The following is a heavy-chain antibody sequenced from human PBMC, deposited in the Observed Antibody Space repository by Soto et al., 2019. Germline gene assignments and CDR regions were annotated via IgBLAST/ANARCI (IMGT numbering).Heavy chain of an antibody. CDR3: TTDSLFTMILVRFDF. V-gene: IGHV3-15*07. D-gene: IGHD3-22*01. CDR1: GFTFSDHY. CDR2: IKSKINGGTT. Sequence: GGSLRLSCAASGFTFSDHYMDWVRQAPGKGLEWVGRIKSKINGGTTDFAASVKGRFAISRDDSTDMVYLQMNSLKPEDTAMYYCTTDSLFTMILVRFDFWGHGTLVTVSS. J-gene: IGHJ4*01.